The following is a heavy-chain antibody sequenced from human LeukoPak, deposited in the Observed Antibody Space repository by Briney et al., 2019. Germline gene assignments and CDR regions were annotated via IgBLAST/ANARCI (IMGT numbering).Heavy chain of an antibody. V-gene: IGHV4-61*02. Sequence: SETLSLTCTVSGGSISSGSHYWSWIRQPAGKGLEWIGRIYTSGSTNYNPSLKSRVTISVDTSKNQFSLKLSSVTAADTAVYYCARDSSSSWYLGSNWFDPWGQGTLVTVSS. CDR2: IYTSGST. CDR1: GGSISSGSHY. D-gene: IGHD6-13*01. CDR3: ARDSSSSWYLGSNWFDP. J-gene: IGHJ5*02.